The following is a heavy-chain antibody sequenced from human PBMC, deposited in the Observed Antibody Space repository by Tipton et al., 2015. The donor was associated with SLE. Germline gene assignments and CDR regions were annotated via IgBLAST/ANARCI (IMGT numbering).Heavy chain of an antibody. Sequence: RSLRLSCAVSGFSFSSYTISWVRQAPGKGLEWVALISYDGSNKYYADSVKGRFTISRDNSKNSLYLQMNSLRAEDTAVYYCARDRVGGAFDIWGQGTMVTVSS. D-gene: IGHD1-26*01. J-gene: IGHJ3*02. CDR3: ARDRVGGAFDI. CDR1: GFSFSSYT. CDR2: ISYDGSNK. V-gene: IGHV3-30-3*01.